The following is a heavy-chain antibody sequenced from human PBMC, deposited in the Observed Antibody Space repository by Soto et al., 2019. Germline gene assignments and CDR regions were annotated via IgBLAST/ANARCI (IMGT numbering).Heavy chain of an antibody. CDR3: ARGGEGIRFLEWLLYRFWFDP. CDR1: GGSVSSGSYY. J-gene: IGHJ5*02. V-gene: IGHV4-61*01. D-gene: IGHD3-3*01. Sequence: SETLSLTCTVSGGSVSSGSYYWSWIRQPPGKGLEWIGYIYYSGSTNYNPSLKSRVTISVDTSKNQFSLKLSSVTAADTAVYYCARGGEGIRFLEWLLYRFWFDPWGQGTLVTAPQ. CDR2: IYYSGST.